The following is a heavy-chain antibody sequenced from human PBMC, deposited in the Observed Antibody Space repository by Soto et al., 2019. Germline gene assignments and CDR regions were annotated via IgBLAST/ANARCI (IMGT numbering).Heavy chain of an antibody. V-gene: IGHV3-33*01. CDR1: GFTFSSYG. Sequence: QVQLVESGGGVVQPGRSLRLSCGASGFTFSSYGMHWVRQAPGKGLEWVAVIWYDGSNKYYADSVKGRFTISRDNSKNTLYLQMNSLRAEDTAVYYCARETPKEADIDYWGQGTLVTVSS. CDR3: ARETPKEADIDY. CDR2: IWYDGSNK. J-gene: IGHJ4*02.